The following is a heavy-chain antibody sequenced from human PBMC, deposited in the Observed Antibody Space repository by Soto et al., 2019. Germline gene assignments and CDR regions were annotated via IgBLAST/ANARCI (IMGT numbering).Heavy chain of an antibody. V-gene: IGHV3-30*18. CDR3: AKRDSSGWYTFDY. CDR1: GFTFSSYG. D-gene: IGHD6-19*01. CDR2: ISSDGSNK. J-gene: IGHJ4*02. Sequence: GSLRLSCAASGFTFSSYGMHWVRQAPGKGLEWVAVISSDGSNKYYADSVKGRFTISRDNSNNTLYLQMDSLRPEDTAVYYCAKRDSSGWYTFDYWGQGTLVTVSS.